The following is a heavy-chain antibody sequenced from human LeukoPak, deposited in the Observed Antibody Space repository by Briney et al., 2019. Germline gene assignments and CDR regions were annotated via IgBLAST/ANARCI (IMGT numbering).Heavy chain of an antibody. CDR2: IIPSGGST. D-gene: IGHD3-22*01. Sequence: ASVKVSCKASGYTFTTSHMHWVRQAPGQGLEWMGIIIPSGGSTSYAQRLQGRVTMTSDTSTSTAYMELSSLKSEDTAVYYCARDGGDGSGYYYYDYWGQRTLVTVSS. CDR1: GYTFTTSH. J-gene: IGHJ4*02. CDR3: ARDGGDGSGYYYYDY. V-gene: IGHV1-46*04.